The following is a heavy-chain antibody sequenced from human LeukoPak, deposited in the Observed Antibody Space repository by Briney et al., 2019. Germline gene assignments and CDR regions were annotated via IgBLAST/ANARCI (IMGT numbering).Heavy chain of an antibody. V-gene: IGHV3-7*01. CDR2: IKQDGSEK. CDR3: ARDGRSGSYYDL. CDR1: GFTFSSYW. D-gene: IGHD1-26*01. Sequence: GGSLRLSCAASGFTFSSYWMSWVRQAPGKGLEWVANIKQDGSEKYYVDSVKGRFTISRDNAKNALYLQMSSLRAEDTAVYYCARDGRSGSYYDLWGQGTLVTVSS. J-gene: IGHJ5*02.